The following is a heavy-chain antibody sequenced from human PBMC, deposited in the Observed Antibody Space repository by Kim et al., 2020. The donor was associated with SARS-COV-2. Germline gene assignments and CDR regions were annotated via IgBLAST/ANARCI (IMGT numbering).Heavy chain of an antibody. CDR1: GFTFSSYS. J-gene: IGHJ4*02. CDR3: ARDAYYDSSGYYYVARFDY. V-gene: IGHV3-48*02. D-gene: IGHD3-22*01. CDR2: ISSSSSTI. Sequence: GGSLRLSCAASGFTFSSYSMNWVRQAPGKGLEWVSYISSSSSTIYYADSVKGRFTISRDNAKNSLYLQMNSLRDEDTAVYYCARDAYYDSSGYYYVARFDYWGQGTLVTVSS.